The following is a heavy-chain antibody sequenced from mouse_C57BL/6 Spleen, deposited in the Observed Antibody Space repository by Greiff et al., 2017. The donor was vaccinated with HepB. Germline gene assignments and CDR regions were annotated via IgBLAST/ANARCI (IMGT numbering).Heavy chain of an antibody. J-gene: IGHJ3*01. V-gene: IGHV5-17*01. CDR2: ISSGSSTI. CDR3: ARREGYYAWFAY. Sequence: EVQWVESGGGLVKPGGSLKLSCAASGFTFSDYGMHWVRQAPEKGLEWVAYISSGSSTIYYADTVKGRFTISRDNAKNTLFLQMTSLRSEDTAMYYCARREGYYAWFAYWGQGTLVTVSA. D-gene: IGHD2-3*01. CDR1: GFTFSDYG.